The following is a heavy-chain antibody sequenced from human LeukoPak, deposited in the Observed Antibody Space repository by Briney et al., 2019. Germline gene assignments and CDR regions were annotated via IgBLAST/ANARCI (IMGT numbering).Heavy chain of an antibody. V-gene: IGHV3-7*01. J-gene: IGHJ6*03. CDR1: GFTFSNYW. CDR2: IKFDGSDK. Sequence: GSLRLSCAASGFTFSNYWMSWVRQAPGKGLEWVANIKFDGSDKFYVDSVKGRFTISRDNAKNLLYLQMNSLRVEDTAVYYCASSGLYYMDVWGKGTTVTVSS. D-gene: IGHD3-10*01. CDR3: ASSGLYYMDV.